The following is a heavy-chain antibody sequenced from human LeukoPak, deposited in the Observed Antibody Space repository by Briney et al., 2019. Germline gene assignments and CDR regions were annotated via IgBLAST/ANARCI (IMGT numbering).Heavy chain of an antibody. CDR1: GFSISSGYY. CDR2: IYTSGST. Sequence: PSETLSLTCTVSGFSISSGYYWSWIRQPAGKGLEWIGRIYTSGSTNYNPSLKSRVTMSVDTSKNQFSLKLSSVTAADTAVYYCAREPMYGSGSYSWFDPWGQGTLVTVSS. CDR3: AREPMYGSGSYSWFDP. J-gene: IGHJ5*02. V-gene: IGHV4-4*07. D-gene: IGHD3-10*01.